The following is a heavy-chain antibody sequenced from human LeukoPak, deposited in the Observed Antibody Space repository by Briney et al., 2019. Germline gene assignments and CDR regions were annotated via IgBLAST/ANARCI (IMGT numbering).Heavy chain of an antibody. CDR1: GYSISSGYY. CDR2: IYHSGST. CDR3: ARDSLWFGESKLNWFDP. Sequence: SETLSLTCTVSGYSISSGYYWGWIRQPPGKGLEWIGSIYHSGSTYYNPSLKSRVTISVDTSKNQFSLKLSSVTAADTAVYYCARDSLWFGESKLNWFDPWGQGTLVTVSS. J-gene: IGHJ5*02. D-gene: IGHD3-10*01. V-gene: IGHV4-38-2*02.